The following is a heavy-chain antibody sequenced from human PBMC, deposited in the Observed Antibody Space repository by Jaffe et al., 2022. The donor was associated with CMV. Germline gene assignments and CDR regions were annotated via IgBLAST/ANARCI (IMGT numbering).Heavy chain of an antibody. V-gene: IGHV1-2*02. CDR3: ARVRWTYGSSAVYQGDAFDI. CDR2: INPNSGGT. CDR1: GYTFTGYY. J-gene: IGHJ3*02. Sequence: QVQLVQSGAEVKKPGASVKVSCKASGYTFTGYYMHWVRQAPGQGLEWMGWINPNSGGTNYAQKFQGRVTMTRDTSISTAYMELSRLRSDDTAVYYCARVRWTYGSSAVYQGDAFDIWGQGTMVTVSS. D-gene: IGHD1-26*01.